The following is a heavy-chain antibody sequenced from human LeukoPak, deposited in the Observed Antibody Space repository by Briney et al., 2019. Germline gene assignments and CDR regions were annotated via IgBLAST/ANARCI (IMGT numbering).Heavy chain of an antibody. CDR3: ARVDTAMVTHLYYYYYMDV. CDR2: MNPNRGNT. CDR1: GYTFTSCG. J-gene: IGHJ6*03. D-gene: IGHD5-18*01. Sequence: ASMKVSCKASGYTFTSCGITWVRQATGQGLECMGWMNPNRGNTGYAQKVQGGVTSTRNTSISTAYMELSSLRSEDTAVYYCARVDTAMVTHLYYYYYMDVWGKGTTVTVSS. V-gene: IGHV1-8*03.